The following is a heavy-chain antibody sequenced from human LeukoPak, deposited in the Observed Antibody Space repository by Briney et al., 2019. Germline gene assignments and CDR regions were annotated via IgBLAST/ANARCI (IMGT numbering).Heavy chain of an antibody. CDR3: ARDPPGAYCSGGSCYSEHYFDY. J-gene: IGHJ4*02. CDR1: GFTFSSYS. Sequence: PGGSLRLSCAASGFTFSSYSMNWVRQAPGKGLVWVSRINSDGSSTSYADSVKGRFTISRDNAKNTLYLQMNSLRAEDTAVYYCARDPPGAYCSGGSCYSEHYFDYWGQGTLVTVSS. D-gene: IGHD2-15*01. V-gene: IGHV3-74*01. CDR2: INSDGSST.